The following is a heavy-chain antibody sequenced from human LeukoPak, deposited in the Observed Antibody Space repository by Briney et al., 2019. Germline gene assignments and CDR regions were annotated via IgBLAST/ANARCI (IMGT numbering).Heavy chain of an antibody. CDR3: ARGDSGVVVTTYYYYYGMDV. CDR1: GYTFTSYG. Sequence: ASVKVSCKASGYTFTSYGISWVRQAPGQGLEWMGWISAYNGNTNYAQKLQGRVTMTTDTSTSTAYMELRSLRSDDTAVYYCARGDSGVVVTTYYYYYGMDVWGQGTTVTVS. CDR2: ISAYNGNT. D-gene: IGHD2-21*02. V-gene: IGHV1-18*01. J-gene: IGHJ6*02.